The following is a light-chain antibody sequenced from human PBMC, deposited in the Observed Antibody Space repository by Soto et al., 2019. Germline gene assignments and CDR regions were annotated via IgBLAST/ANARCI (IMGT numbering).Light chain of an antibody. CDR1: QGVSSY. CDR3: QQRRYWPVT. J-gene: IGKJ1*01. Sequence: IVLTQSQAIMSMSPGERATLSCRASQGVSSYFAWYQQKPGQAPRLLIYDASNRATGFPARFSGSGSGTDFTLTISSLEPEDFAVYYCQQRRYWPVTFGQGTKVEIK. CDR2: DAS. V-gene: IGKV3-11*01.